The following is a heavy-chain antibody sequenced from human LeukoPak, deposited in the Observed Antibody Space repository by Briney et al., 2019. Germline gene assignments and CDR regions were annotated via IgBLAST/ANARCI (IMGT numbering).Heavy chain of an antibody. Sequence: GGSLRPSCAPSGFTFSSYAMHWVRQAPGKGREWVAVISYDGSNKYYADSVKGRFTISRDNSKNTLYLQMNSLRAEDTAVYYCARGVAGILYYYYMDVWGKGTTVTVSS. CDR2: ISYDGSNK. CDR1: GFTFSSYA. J-gene: IGHJ6*03. CDR3: ARGVAGILYYYYMDV. V-gene: IGHV3-30*04. D-gene: IGHD6-19*01.